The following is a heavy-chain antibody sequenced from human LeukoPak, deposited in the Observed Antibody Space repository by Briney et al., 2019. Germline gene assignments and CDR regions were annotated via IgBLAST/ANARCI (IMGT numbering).Heavy chain of an antibody. CDR2: IIPIFGTA. CDR3: AREDYYDSSGYYPSGY. Sequence: SVKVSCKASGGTFISYAISWVRQAPGQGLEWMGGIIPIFGTANYAQKFQGRVTITSDKSTSTAYMELSSLRSEDTAVYYCAREDYYDSSGYYPSGYWGQGTLVTVSS. V-gene: IGHV1-69*06. CDR1: GGTFISYA. D-gene: IGHD3-22*01. J-gene: IGHJ4*02.